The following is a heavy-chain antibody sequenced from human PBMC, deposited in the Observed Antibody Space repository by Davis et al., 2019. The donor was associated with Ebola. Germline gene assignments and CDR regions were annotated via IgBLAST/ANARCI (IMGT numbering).Heavy chain of an antibody. D-gene: IGHD2-2*02. V-gene: IGHV3-30*18. Sequence: PGGSLRLSCAASGFTFSSSGMHWVRQAPGKGLEWVAVISYDGSNKYYTDSVKGRFTISRDNSKNALYLQMNSLRAEDTAVYYCAKDYGCSSTSCYNRNWFDPWGQGTLVTVSS. CDR3: AKDYGCSSTSCYNRNWFDP. J-gene: IGHJ5*02. CDR2: ISYDGSNK. CDR1: GFTFSSSG.